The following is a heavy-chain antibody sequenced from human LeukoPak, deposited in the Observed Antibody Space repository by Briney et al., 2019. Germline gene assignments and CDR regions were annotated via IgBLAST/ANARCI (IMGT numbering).Heavy chain of an antibody. J-gene: IGHJ5*02. CDR3: ARAAIFGTRALSA. D-gene: IGHD3-3*01. Sequence: SETLSLTCTVSGGSISNYYWSWIRQPPGKGLEWIGYIYYSGTTNYNPSLKSRVTISVDTSKNQFSLKLSSVTAADTAVYYCARAAIFGTRALSAWGQGTLVTVSS. CDR1: GGSISNYY. CDR2: IYYSGTT. V-gene: IGHV4-59*01.